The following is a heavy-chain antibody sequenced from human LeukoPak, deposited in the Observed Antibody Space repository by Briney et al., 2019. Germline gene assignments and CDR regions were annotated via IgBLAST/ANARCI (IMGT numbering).Heavy chain of an antibody. CDR3: ASSQVGPTRTRIVGVRGNWFDP. V-gene: IGHV3-48*04. CDR1: GFSFSTYS. Sequence: GGSLRLSCAASGFSFSTYSMNWVRQAPGKGLEWVSYISSSSSTIYYADSVKGRFTISRDNAKNSLYLQMNSLRAEDTAVYYCASSQVGPTRTRIVGVRGNWFDPWGQGTLVTVSS. D-gene: IGHD1-26*01. J-gene: IGHJ5*02. CDR2: ISSSSSTI.